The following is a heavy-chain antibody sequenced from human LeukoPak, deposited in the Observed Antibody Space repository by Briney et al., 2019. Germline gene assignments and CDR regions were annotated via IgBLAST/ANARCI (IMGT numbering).Heavy chain of an antibody. D-gene: IGHD1-26*01. Sequence: GGSLRLSCAASGFSLSSYAMSWVRQAPGKGLEWVSVISGSGGSTNYAASVKGRFTMSRENSQNTLYLQMNSLRVEDKAVYYCAKASEVGRGYFDYWGPGTLVPVYS. CDR2: ISGSGGST. CDR1: GFSLSSYA. J-gene: IGHJ4*02. CDR3: AKASEVGRGYFDY. V-gene: IGHV3-23*01.